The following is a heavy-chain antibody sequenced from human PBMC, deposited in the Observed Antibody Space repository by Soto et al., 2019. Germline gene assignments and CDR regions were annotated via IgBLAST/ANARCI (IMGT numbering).Heavy chain of an antibody. V-gene: IGHV4-59*12. J-gene: IGHJ4*02. CDR1: GASISSSY. D-gene: IGHD4-4*01. CDR2: IYYSGDT. Sequence: PSEPLSLTYTVSGASISSSYWGWIRQPPGKGLEWIAYIYYSGDTNYNPSLKSRVTISVDTSRNQFSLTLTSVTAADTAVYYCANRDISNWHYFDYWGQGTLVTVSS. CDR3: ANRDISNWHYFDY.